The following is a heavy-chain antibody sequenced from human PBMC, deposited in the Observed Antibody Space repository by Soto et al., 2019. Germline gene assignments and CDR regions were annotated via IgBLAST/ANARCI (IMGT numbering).Heavy chain of an antibody. D-gene: IGHD3-10*01. J-gene: IGHJ3*02. V-gene: IGHV3-48*03. CDR2: ISSSGSTI. CDR1: GFTFSSYE. Sequence: GGSLRLSCAASGFTFSSYEMNWVRQAPGKGLERVSYISSSGSTIYYADSVKGRFTISRDNAKNSLYLQMNSLRAEDTAVYYCARIRGADAFDIWGQGTMVTVSS. CDR3: ARIRGADAFDI.